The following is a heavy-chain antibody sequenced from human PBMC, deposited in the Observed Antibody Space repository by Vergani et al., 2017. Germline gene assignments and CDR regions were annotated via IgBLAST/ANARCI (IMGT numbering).Heavy chain of an antibody. Sequence: EVQLLESGGGLVQPGGSLRLSCAASGLTFSSYAMSWVRQAPGKGLEGVSAISGSGGSTYFADSVKGRFTISRDNSKNTLYLQMNSLRDEDTAVYYCAKGTGYSYGYLVDYWGQGTLVTVSS. V-gene: IGHV3-23*01. D-gene: IGHD5-18*01. J-gene: IGHJ4*02. CDR3: AKGTGYSYGYLVDY. CDR1: GLTFSSYA. CDR2: ISGSGGST.